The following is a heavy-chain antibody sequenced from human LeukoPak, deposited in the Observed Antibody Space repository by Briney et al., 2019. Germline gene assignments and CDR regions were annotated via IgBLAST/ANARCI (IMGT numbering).Heavy chain of an antibody. J-gene: IGHJ5*02. V-gene: IGHV4-34*01. D-gene: IGHD2-8*01. Sequence: PSETLSLTCAVYGGSFSGYYWSWIRQPPGKGLEWIGEINHSGSTNYNPSLKSRVTISVDTSKNQFSLKLSSVTAADTAVYCCARVQRTEDTYCTNGVCYTRWFDPWGQGTLVTVSS. CDR1: GGSFSGYY. CDR3: ARVQRTEDTYCTNGVCYTRWFDP. CDR2: INHSGST.